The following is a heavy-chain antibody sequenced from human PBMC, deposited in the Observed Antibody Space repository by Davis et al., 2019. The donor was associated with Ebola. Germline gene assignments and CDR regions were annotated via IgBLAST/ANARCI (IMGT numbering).Heavy chain of an antibody. Sequence: PGGSLRLSCAASGFTFSSYGMHWVRQAPGKGLEWVAVISYDGSNKYYADSVKGRFTISRDNSKNTLYLQMNSLRAEDTAVYYCARGKGIGIAAAGTLDYWGQGTLVTVSS. CDR1: GFTFSSYG. J-gene: IGHJ4*02. CDR3: ARGKGIGIAAAGTLDY. D-gene: IGHD6-13*01. V-gene: IGHV3-30*03. CDR2: ISYDGSNK.